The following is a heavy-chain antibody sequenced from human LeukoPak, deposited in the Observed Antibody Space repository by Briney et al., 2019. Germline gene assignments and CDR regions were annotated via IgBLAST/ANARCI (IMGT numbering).Heavy chain of an antibody. Sequence: SETLSLTCAVYGGSFSGYYWSWIRQPPGKGLEWIGEINHSGSTYYNPSLKSRITISVDTSKNQFSLQLTSVTAADTAVYYCGREGIRGPMDVWGKGTTVTVSS. CDR2: INHSGST. J-gene: IGHJ6*03. CDR1: GGSFSGYY. D-gene: IGHD4-17*01. CDR3: GREGIRGPMDV. V-gene: IGHV4-34*01.